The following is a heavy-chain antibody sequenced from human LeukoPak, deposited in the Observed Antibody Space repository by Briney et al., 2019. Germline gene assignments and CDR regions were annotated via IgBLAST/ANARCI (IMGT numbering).Heavy chain of an antibody. J-gene: IGHJ5*02. CDR2: INHSGST. D-gene: IGHD2/OR15-2a*01. CDR3: ARGLSRSSRFDP. Sequence: SETLSLTCAVYGGSFSGYYWSWIHQPPGKGLEWIGEINHSGSTNYNPSLKSRVTISVDTSKNQFSLKLSSVTAADTAVYYCARGLSRSSRFDPWGQGTLVTVSS. V-gene: IGHV4-34*01. CDR1: GGSFSGYY.